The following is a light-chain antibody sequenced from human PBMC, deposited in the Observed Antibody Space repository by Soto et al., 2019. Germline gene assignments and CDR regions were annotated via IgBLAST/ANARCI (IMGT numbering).Light chain of an antibody. V-gene: IGLV2-8*01. Sequence: QSVLTQPPSASGSPGQSVTISCTGTSSDVGTHGYVSWYQQHAGKAPKLMIYDVTKRPSGVPDRFSGSKSANTASLTVSGLQAEYGADYYCMCYAGGKNWVFCGGTKVTVL. CDR2: DVT. CDR3: MCYAGGKNWV. J-gene: IGLJ3*02. CDR1: SSDVGTHGY.